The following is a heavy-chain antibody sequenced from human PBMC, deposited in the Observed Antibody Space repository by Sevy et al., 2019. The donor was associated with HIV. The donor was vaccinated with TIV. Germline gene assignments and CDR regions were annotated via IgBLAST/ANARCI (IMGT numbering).Heavy chain of an antibody. D-gene: IGHD2-21*01. CDR3: GKEGGGEGGDH. CDR1: GFSFSSYG. V-gene: IGHV3-30*02. J-gene: IGHJ4*02. CDR2: IQYDGSNK. Sequence: GGSLRLSCAASGFSFSSYGMHWVRQAPGKGLEWMSYIQYDGSNKDYADSVKGRFTISRDNSKNKLYLQMNSLRVEDTAVFYCGKEGGGEGGDHWGQGTLVTVSS.